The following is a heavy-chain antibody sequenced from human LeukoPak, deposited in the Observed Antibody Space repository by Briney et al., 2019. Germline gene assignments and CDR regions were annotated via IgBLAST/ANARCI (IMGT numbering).Heavy chain of an antibody. V-gene: IGHV3-74*01. CDR2: INSDGSST. D-gene: IGHD1-26*01. CDR1: GFTFSSYW. J-gene: IGHJ4*02. Sequence: PGGSLRLSCAASGFTFSSYWMHWVRHAPGKGLVWVSRINSDGSSTSYADSVKGRFTISRDDAKNTLYLQVNSLRAEDTAVYYCARVLVGAHFDYWGQGTLVTVSS. CDR3: ARVLVGAHFDY.